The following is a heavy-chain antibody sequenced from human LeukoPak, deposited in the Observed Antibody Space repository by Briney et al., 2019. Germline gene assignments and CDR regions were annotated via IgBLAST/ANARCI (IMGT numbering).Heavy chain of an antibody. CDR2: IYYSGST. J-gene: IGHJ5*02. CDR3: ARVPHSYGSNWFDP. D-gene: IGHD5-18*01. V-gene: IGHV4-30-4*08. Sequence: SETLSLTCTVSGGSISSGDYYWSWIRQPPGKGLEWIGYIYYSGSTYYNPSLKSRVTISVDTSKNQFSLKLSSVTAADTAVYYCARVPHSYGSNWFDPWGQGTLVTVSS. CDR1: GGSISSGDYY.